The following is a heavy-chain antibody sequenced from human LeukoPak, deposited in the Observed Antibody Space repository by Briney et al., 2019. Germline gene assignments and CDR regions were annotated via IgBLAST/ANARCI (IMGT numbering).Heavy chain of an antibody. CDR3: ARATVTTRYFDY. D-gene: IGHD4-17*01. CDR1: GGTFSSYA. J-gene: IGHJ4*02. Sequence: SVKVSCKASGGTFSSYAISWVRQTPGQGLEWMGRIIPIFGTANYAQKFQGRVTITTDESTSTAYMELSSLRSEDTAVYYCARATVTTRYFDYWGQGTLVTVSS. CDR2: IIPIFGTA. V-gene: IGHV1-69*05.